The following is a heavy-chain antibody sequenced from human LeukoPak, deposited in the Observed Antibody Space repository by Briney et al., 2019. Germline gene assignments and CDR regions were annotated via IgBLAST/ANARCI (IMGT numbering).Heavy chain of an antibody. Sequence: PGGSLRLSCAASGFTFGDYGMSWVRQAPGKGLEWVATIDWNGDNTAYADSVKGRFTISRDNAKNSLYLQMNSLRAEDTALYYCASDVTLIVTFIGDAFDIWGQGTMVTVSS. CDR2: IDWNGDNT. CDR1: GFTFGDYG. J-gene: IGHJ3*02. D-gene: IGHD3-22*01. V-gene: IGHV3-20*04. CDR3: ASDVTLIVTFIGDAFDI.